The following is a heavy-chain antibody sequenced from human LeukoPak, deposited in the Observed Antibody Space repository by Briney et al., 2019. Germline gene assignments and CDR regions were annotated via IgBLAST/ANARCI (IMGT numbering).Heavy chain of an antibody. Sequence: GGSLRLSCAASGFTVSSNYMSWVRQAPGKGLEWVSVIYSGGSTYYADSVKGRFTISRDNSKNTLYLQMNSLRAEDTAVYYCAKGAIAVAYYFDYWGQGTLVTVSS. CDR2: IYSGGST. CDR3: AKGAIAVAYYFDY. D-gene: IGHD6-19*01. J-gene: IGHJ4*02. CDR1: GFTVSSNY. V-gene: IGHV3-53*05.